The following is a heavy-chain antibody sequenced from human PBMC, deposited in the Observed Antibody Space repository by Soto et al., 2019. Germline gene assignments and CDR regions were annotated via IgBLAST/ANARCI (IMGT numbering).Heavy chain of an antibody. V-gene: IGHV1-2*04. CDR2: INPNSGGT. Sequence: QVQLVQSGAEVKKPGASVKVSCKASGYTFTGYYMHWVRQAPGQGLEWMGWINPNSGGTNYAQKFQGWVTMTRDTSISTAYMELSRLRSDDTAVYYCARDPGDGAGYALLDYWGQGTLVTVSS. CDR3: ARDPGDGAGYALLDY. J-gene: IGHJ4*02. CDR1: GYTFTGYY. D-gene: IGHD3-10*01.